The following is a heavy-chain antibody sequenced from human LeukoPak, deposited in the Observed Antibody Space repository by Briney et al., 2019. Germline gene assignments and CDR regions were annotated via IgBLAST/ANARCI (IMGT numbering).Heavy chain of an antibody. CDR3: ARDVYYGSGSYFFDY. J-gene: IGHJ4*02. CDR1: GFTFSSYE. CDR2: ISSSGSTI. V-gene: IGHV3-48*03. D-gene: IGHD3-10*01. Sequence: PGGSLRLSCAASGFTFSSYEMNWVRQAPGKGLEWVSYISSSGSTIYYADSVKGRFTISRDNAKNSLYLQMNSLRAEDTAVYYCARDVYYGSGSYFFDYWGQGTLVTVSS.